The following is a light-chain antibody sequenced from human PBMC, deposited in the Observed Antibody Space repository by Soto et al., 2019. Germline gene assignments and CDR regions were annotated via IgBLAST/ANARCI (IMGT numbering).Light chain of an antibody. CDR2: WAS. J-gene: IGKJ2*01. V-gene: IGKV4-1*01. CDR1: QTVFHTSYNKDF. Sequence: DIVMTQSPDSLSVSLGERATINCKSSQTVFHTSYNKDFLAWYQQKAGQPPKLLFYWASTRESGVPARFSGGGSGTDFSLTISSLQAEDVAVYYCQQYYSTPPMYTFGQGTKLEIK. CDR3: QQYYSTPPMYT.